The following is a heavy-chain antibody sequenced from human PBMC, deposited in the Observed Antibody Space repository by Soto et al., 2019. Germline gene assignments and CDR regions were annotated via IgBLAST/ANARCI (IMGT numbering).Heavy chain of an antibody. D-gene: IGHD5-18*01. V-gene: IGHV1-18*01. CDR2: INPYNGNT. Sequence: QVQLVQSGTEVKKPGASVKVSCKASGYTFTSYAISWVRQAPGQGLEWMGWINPYNGNTHYAQKLQGRVTMTTDTSTSTAYTALRSLRSDDTAVYYCARDTAMALPDAWGQGTLVTVSS. J-gene: IGHJ4*02. CDR3: ARDTAMALPDA. CDR1: GYTFTSYA.